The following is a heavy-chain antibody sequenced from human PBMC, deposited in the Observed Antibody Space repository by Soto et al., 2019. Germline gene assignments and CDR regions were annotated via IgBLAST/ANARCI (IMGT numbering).Heavy chain of an antibody. D-gene: IGHD3-10*01. J-gene: IGHJ4*02. Sequence: QVQLVQSGAEVKKPGASVKVSCQASGYTFTSYYIHCVRQAPGQGLEWMGIINPSGGSTSYAQKFQGRVTMTRDTSTRTVYMELSSLSSEDTAVYYCARENGARGDDCWGQGTLVTVAS. CDR2: INPSGGST. CDR1: GYTFTSYY. V-gene: IGHV1-46*03. CDR3: ARENGARGDDC.